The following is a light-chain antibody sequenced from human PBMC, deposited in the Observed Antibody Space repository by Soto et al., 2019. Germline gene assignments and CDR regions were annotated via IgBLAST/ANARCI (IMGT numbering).Light chain of an antibody. J-gene: IGKJ1*01. CDR2: DAS. Sequence: EIVLTQSPATLSLSPGERVSLSCRASQSVNTYFAWYQQKPGQAPRLLIYDASSRATGIPARFSGSGSGTDFTLTSSGLEPEDFAIYYCQQRSSWPLTFGHGTRVEI. CDR1: QSVNTY. CDR3: QQRSSWPLT. V-gene: IGKV3-11*01.